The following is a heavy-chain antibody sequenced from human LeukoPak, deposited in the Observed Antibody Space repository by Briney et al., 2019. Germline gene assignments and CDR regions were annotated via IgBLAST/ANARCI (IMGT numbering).Heavy chain of an antibody. V-gene: IGHV3-21*01. Sequence: GGSLRLSCAASGFTFSTYNMNWVRQAPGKGLEWVSSITTSSSYIYYADSVKGRFTISRDNAKNSLYLQMNSLRAEDTAVYYCASQGFDYWGQGTLVTVSS. CDR2: ITTSSSYI. CDR1: GFTFSTYN. J-gene: IGHJ4*02. CDR3: ASQGFDY.